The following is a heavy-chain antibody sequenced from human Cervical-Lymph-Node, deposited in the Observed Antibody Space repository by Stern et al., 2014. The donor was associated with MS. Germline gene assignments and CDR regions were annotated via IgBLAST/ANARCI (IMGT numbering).Heavy chain of an antibody. CDR1: GFSLSTSGMC. Sequence: QVTLKESGPALVKPTQTLTLTCSFSGFSLSTSGMCVSWIRQPPGKALEWLALIDWDDDKYYNTSLKTRLTITNMDPVDTATYYCARSETAGSFNSAFDIWGQGTMVTVSS. CDR2: IDWDDDK. D-gene: IGHD3-9*01. V-gene: IGHV2-70*01. J-gene: IGHJ3*02. CDR3: DI.